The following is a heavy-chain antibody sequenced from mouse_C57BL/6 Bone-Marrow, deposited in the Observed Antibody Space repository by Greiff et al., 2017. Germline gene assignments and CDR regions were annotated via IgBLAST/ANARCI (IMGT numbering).Heavy chain of an antibody. CDR1: GYTFTSYG. D-gene: IGHD1-1*01. CDR2: LYPRSGNT. V-gene: IGHV1-81*01. CDR3: ARSEVLLDFFDY. Sequence: VHLVESGAELVRPGASVKLSCKASGYTFTSYGIRWVKQRTGQGLEWIGELYPRSGNTYYNEKFKGKATLTADKSSSTAYMERRSLTSEDSAVYCCARSEVLLDFFDYWGQGTLVTVSA. J-gene: IGHJ3*01.